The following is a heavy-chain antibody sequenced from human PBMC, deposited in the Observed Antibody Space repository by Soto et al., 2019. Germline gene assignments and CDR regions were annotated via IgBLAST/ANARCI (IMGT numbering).Heavy chain of an antibody. Sequence: SETLSLTCNMSGDSYSISTFSWSWIRQPPGKALQWIGFIYQSGVTSYNPSLASRVSISLDRSNNQCSLKLKSVTAADTAVYFCAGMPYTSGLRFDPWGPGTLVT. CDR3: AGMPYTSGLRFDP. D-gene: IGHD6-19*01. J-gene: IGHJ5*02. V-gene: IGHV4-30-2*01. CDR1: GDSYSISTFS. CDR2: IYQSGVT.